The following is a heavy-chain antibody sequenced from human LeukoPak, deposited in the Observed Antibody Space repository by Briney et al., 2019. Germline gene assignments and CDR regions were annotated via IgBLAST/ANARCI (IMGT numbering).Heavy chain of an antibody. D-gene: IGHD2-2*02. J-gene: IGHJ4*02. V-gene: IGHV3-30*01. CDR2: ISYDGSNK. Sequence: GGSLRLSCAASGFTFSSYAVHWVRQAPGKGLEGVAVISYDGSNKYYADSVKGRFTISRDNSKNTLYLQMNSLRAEDTAVYYCARGYQLLYFNWGQGTLVTVSS. CDR1: GFTFSSYA. CDR3: ARGYQLLYFN.